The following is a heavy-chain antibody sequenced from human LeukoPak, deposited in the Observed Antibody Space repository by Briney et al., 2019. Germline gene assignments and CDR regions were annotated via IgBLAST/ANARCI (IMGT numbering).Heavy chain of an antibody. J-gene: IGHJ4*02. CDR2: IWYDGSNK. Sequence: GRSLRLSCAASGFTFSTYGMHWVRQAPGKGLEWVAVIWYDGSNKYYADSVKGRFTISRDNAKNSLYLQMNSLRAEDTAVYYCAREAVAGTGFDYWGQGTLVTVSS. V-gene: IGHV3-33*01. CDR3: AREAVAGTGFDY. CDR1: GFTFSTYG. D-gene: IGHD6-19*01.